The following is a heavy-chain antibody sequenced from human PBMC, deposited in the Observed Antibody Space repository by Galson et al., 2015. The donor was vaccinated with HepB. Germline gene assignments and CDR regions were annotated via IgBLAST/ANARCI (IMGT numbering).Heavy chain of an antibody. Sequence: SVKVSCKASGYTFTSYAMNWVRQAPGQGLEWMGWINTNTGNPTYAQGFTGRFVFSLDTSVSTAYLQISSLKAEDTAVYYCARDQHLGLMITFGGEVTPLDYWGQGTLVTVSS. CDR1: GYTFTSYA. V-gene: IGHV7-4-1*02. CDR2: INTNTGNP. D-gene: IGHD3-16*01. J-gene: IGHJ4*02. CDR3: ARDQHLGLMITFGGEVTPLDY.